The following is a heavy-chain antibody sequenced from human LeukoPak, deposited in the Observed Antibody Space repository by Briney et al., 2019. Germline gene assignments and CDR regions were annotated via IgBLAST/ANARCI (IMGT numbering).Heavy chain of an antibody. Sequence: GGSLRLSCAASGFNFQHYAMNWVRQAPGKGPEWVSGISGFGGSTYYAPSVKDRSAISRDNSGNALFLRLTNLRVEDSALYYCARRGGSSWSSFDFWGQGTWVGVSS. J-gene: IGHJ4*02. CDR2: ISGFGGST. CDR1: GFNFQHYA. D-gene: IGHD6-13*01. V-gene: IGHV3-23*01. CDR3: ARRGGSSWSSFDF.